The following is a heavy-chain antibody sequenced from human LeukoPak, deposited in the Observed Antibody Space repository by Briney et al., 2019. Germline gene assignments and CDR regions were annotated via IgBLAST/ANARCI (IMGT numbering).Heavy chain of an antibody. J-gene: IGHJ4*02. V-gene: IGHV4-39*01. Sequence: SETLSLTCTVSGGSISSSSYYWGWIRQPPGKGLEWIGSIYYSGSTYYNPSLKSRVTISVDTSKNQFSLKLSSVTAADTAVYYCARHYYDSSGYYAHFDYWGQGTLVTVSS. CDR1: GGSISSSSYY. CDR3: ARHYYDSSGYYAHFDY. D-gene: IGHD3-22*01. CDR2: IYYSGST.